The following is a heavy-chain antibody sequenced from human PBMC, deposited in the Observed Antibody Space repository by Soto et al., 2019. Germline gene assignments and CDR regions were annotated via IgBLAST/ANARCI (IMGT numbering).Heavy chain of an antibody. CDR1: GGTFSSYA. J-gene: IGHJ3*02. V-gene: IGHV1-69*13. Sequence: GASVKVSCKASGGTFSSYAISWVRQAPGQGLEWMGGITPIFGTANYAQKFQGRVTITADESTSTAYMELSSLRSEDTAVYYCAGTTYYYDSSGPETDAFDIWGQGTMVTVSS. CDR2: ITPIFGTA. CDR3: AGTTYYYDSSGPETDAFDI. D-gene: IGHD3-22*01.